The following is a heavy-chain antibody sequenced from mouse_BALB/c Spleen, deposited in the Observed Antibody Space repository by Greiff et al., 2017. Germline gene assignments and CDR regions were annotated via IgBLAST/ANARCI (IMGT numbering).Heavy chain of an antibody. D-gene: IGHD1-1*01. Sequence: EVKLQESGPELVKPGASVKMSCKASGYTFTSYVMHWVKQKPGQGLEWIGYINPYNDGTKYNEKFKGKATLTSDKSSSTAYMELSSLTSEDSAVYYCARFYYYGSSYFYYAMDYWGQGTSVTVSS. CDR1: GYTFTSYV. J-gene: IGHJ4*01. V-gene: IGHV1-14*01. CDR2: INPYNDGT. CDR3: ARFYYYGSSYFYYAMDY.